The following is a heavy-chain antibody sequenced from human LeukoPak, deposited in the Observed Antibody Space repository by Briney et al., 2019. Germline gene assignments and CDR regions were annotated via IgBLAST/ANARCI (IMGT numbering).Heavy chain of an antibody. CDR2: IYSGGST. V-gene: IGHV3-66*02. CDR3: AKSGYDFGGWFDP. Sequence: GGSLRLSCAASGFTISRNYMNWVRQTPGKGLEWVSVIYSGGSTYYADSVKGRFTISRDNSKNTLYLQMNSLRAEDTAVYYCAKSGYDFGGWFDPWGQGTLVTVSS. J-gene: IGHJ5*02. CDR1: GFTISRNY. D-gene: IGHD5-12*01.